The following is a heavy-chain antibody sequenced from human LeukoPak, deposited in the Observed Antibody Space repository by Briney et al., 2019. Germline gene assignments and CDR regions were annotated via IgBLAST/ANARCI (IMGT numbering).Heavy chain of an antibody. V-gene: IGHV3-53*01. Sequence: PGGSLRLSCAASGFTVSSNYMSWVRQAPGKGLEWVSVIYSGGSTYYADSVKGRFTISRDNSKNTLYLQMNSLRAEDTAVYYCARHQRGYSYGYFDYWGQGTLVTASS. J-gene: IGHJ4*02. CDR1: GFTVSSNY. CDR3: ARHQRGYSYGYFDY. D-gene: IGHD5-18*01. CDR2: IYSGGST.